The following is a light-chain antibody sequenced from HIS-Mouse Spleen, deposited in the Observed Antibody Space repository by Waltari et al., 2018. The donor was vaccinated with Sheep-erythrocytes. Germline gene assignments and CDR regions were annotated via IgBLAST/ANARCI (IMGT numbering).Light chain of an antibody. Sequence: DIVMTQSPDSLAVSLGERATINCKYSQSVLYSSNNNNYLAWYQQKPGQPPKLLIYWASTRESGVPDRFSGSGSGTDFTLTISSLQAEDVAVYYCQQYYSTLTFGGGTKVEIK. CDR2: WAS. V-gene: IGKV4-1*01. CDR1: QSVLYSSNNNNY. J-gene: IGKJ4*01. CDR3: QQYYSTLT.